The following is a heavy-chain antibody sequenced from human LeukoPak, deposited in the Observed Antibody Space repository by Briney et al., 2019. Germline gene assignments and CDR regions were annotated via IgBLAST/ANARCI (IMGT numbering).Heavy chain of an antibody. Sequence: SQTLSLTCTVSGGSISSGDYYWSWIRQPPGKGLEWIGYIYYSGSTYYNPSLKSRVTISVDTSKNQFSLKLSSVTAADTAVYYCARFSASQRWFDPWGQGTLVTVSS. CDR3: ARFSASQRWFDP. V-gene: IGHV4-30-4*01. J-gene: IGHJ5*02. D-gene: IGHD3-10*01. CDR1: GGSISSGDYY. CDR2: IYYSGST.